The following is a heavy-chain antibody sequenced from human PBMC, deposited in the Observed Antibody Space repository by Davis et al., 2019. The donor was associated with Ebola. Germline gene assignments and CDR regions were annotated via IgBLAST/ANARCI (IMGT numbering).Heavy chain of an antibody. D-gene: IGHD5-24*01. CDR3: ARHWDGYNPIG. CDR1: GGSISSYY. V-gene: IGHV4-59*08. J-gene: IGHJ4*02. CDR2: IYYSGST. Sequence: PSETLSLTCTVSGGSISSYYWSWIRQPPGKGLEWIGYIYYSGSTNYNPSLKSRVTISVDTSKNQFSLKLSSVTAADTAVYYCARHWDGYNPIGWGQGTLVTVSS.